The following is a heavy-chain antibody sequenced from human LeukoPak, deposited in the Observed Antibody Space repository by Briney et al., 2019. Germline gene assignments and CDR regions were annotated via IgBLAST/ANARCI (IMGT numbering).Heavy chain of an antibody. J-gene: IGHJ4*02. Sequence: GGSLRLSCAASGFTFSSYAMTCVRQAPGKGLEWVSGISGSGGSTYYADSAKGRFTISRDNSKNTLYLQMNSLRAEDTAVYYCANRDQLLSFDYWGQGTLVTVSS. CDR2: ISGSGGST. V-gene: IGHV3-23*01. D-gene: IGHD2-2*01. CDR1: GFTFSSYA. CDR3: ANRDQLLSFDY.